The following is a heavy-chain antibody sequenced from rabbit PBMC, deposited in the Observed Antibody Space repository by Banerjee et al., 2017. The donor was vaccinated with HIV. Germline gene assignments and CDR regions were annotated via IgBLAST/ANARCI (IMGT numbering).Heavy chain of an antibody. J-gene: IGHJ6*01. V-gene: IGHV1S45*01. CDR1: GFSFSSGAW. CDR2: IDAGNSGRT. CDR3: ARTHTSDGMDL. Sequence: QEQLVESGGGLVKPGASLTLTCTASGFSFSSGAWICWVRQAPGKGLEWIACIDAGNSGRTYYASWAKGRFTISKTSSTTVTLQMTSLTAADTATYFCARTHTSDGMDLWGQGTLVTVS. D-gene: IGHD1-1*01.